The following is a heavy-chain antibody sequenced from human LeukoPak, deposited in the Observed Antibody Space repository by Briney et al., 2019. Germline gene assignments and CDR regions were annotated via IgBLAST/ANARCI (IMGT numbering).Heavy chain of an antibody. CDR2: INPSGGST. CDR1: GYTFTSYY. V-gene: IGHV1-46*01. J-gene: IGHJ4*02. D-gene: IGHD2-2*01. CDR3: AREGMECQLDY. Sequence: GASVKVSCKASGYTFTSYYMHWVRQAPGQGLEWMGIINPSGGSTSYAQKLQGRVTMTRDTSTSTVYMELSSLRSEDTAVYYCAREGMECQLDYWGQGTLVTVSS.